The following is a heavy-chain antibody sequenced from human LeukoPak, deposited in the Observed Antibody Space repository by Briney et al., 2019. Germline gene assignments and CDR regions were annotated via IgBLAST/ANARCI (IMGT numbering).Heavy chain of an antibody. D-gene: IGHD6-13*01. Sequence: ASETLSLTCTVSGGSISSYYWSWIRQPAGKGLEWIGRIYTSGSTNYNPSLKSRVTMSVDTSKNQFSLKLSSVTAADTAVYYCARGGGYSSSWYYRYWGQGTLVTVSS. CDR3: ARGGGYSSSWYYRY. CDR1: GGSISSYY. CDR2: IYTSGST. V-gene: IGHV4-4*07. J-gene: IGHJ4*02.